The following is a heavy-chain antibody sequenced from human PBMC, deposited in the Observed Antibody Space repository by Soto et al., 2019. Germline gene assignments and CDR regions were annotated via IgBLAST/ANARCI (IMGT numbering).Heavy chain of an antibody. CDR2: ISYDGSNK. D-gene: IGHD3-22*01. V-gene: IGHV3-30*18. Sequence: QVQLVESGGGVVQPGGSLRLSCAASGVAFRSYGMHWVRQAPGKGLEWVAVISYDGSNKYYADSVKGRFTISRDNSKNTLYLQMNSLRAEDTAVYYCAKVRYDTSGVDYWGQGTLVTVSS. J-gene: IGHJ4*02. CDR1: GVAFRSYG. CDR3: AKVRYDTSGVDY.